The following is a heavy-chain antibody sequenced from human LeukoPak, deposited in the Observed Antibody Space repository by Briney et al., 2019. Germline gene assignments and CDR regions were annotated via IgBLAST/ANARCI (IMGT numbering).Heavy chain of an antibody. CDR1: GFTFSRYG. Sequence: GGSLRLSCAASGFTFSRYGMHWVRQAPGKGLEWVAFIRNDGSDKYYADSVKGRFTISRDNSKNTLFLQMNSLRAEDTAEYYCAKVQGIYYDSGWFDPWGQGTLVTVSS. CDR2: IRNDGSDK. D-gene: IGHD3-16*01. J-gene: IGHJ5*02. V-gene: IGHV3-30*02. CDR3: AKVQGIYYDSGWFDP.